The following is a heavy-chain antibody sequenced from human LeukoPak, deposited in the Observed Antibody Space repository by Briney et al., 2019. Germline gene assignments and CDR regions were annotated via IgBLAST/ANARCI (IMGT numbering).Heavy chain of an antibody. CDR1: GFTFSNYA. Sequence: GXSLRLSCAASGFTFSNYAMNWVRQAPGKGLEWVSDISGSGGSTYYADSVKGRFTISRDNSKNTLYVQVNSLGTEDTAAYYCAKGSYYDSSGSFYFDYWGQGTLVTVSS. D-gene: IGHD3-22*01. J-gene: IGHJ4*02. CDR2: ISGSGGST. CDR3: AKGSYYDSSGSFYFDY. V-gene: IGHV3-23*01.